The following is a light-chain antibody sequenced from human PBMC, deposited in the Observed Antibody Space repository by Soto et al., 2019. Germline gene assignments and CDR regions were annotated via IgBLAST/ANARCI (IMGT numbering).Light chain of an antibody. CDR3: QSYDSTLDARYV. Sequence: QSVLTQPTSVSGAPGQRVTISCTGSGSNIGAGYDVHWYQHRPGTAPKLLVFGDSHRPSGVPDRFSGSKSGTSASLAITGLQAEDEGDYYCQSYDSTLDARYVFGTGTKVTVL. CDR2: GDS. J-gene: IGLJ1*01. CDR1: GSNIGAGYD. V-gene: IGLV1-40*01.